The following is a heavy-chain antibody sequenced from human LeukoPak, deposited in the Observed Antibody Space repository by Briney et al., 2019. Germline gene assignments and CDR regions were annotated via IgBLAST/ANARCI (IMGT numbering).Heavy chain of an antibody. CDR3: ARNVLRYFDWFDP. D-gene: IGHD3-9*01. J-gene: IGHJ5*02. Sequence: SEILSLTCTVSGGSISSYYWSWIRQPPGKGLEWIGYIYYSGSTNYNPSLKSRVTISVDTSKNQFSLKLSSVTAADTAVYYCARNVLRYFDWFDPWGQGTLVTVSS. CDR2: IYYSGST. CDR1: GGSISSYY. V-gene: IGHV4-59*01.